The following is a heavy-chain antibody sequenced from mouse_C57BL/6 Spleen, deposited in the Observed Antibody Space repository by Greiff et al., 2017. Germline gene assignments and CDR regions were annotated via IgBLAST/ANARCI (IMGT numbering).Heavy chain of an antibody. V-gene: IGHV3-6*01. CDR2: ISYDGSN. D-gene: IGHD1-1*01. J-gene: IGHJ2*01. CDR3: AREHYSFDY. Sequence: ESGPGLLKPSQSLSLTCSVTGYSITSGYYWNWIRQFPGNKLEWMGYISYDGSNNYNPSLKNRISITRDTSKNQFFLKLNSVTTEDTATYYCAREHYSFDYWGQGTTLTVSS. CDR1: GYSITSGYY.